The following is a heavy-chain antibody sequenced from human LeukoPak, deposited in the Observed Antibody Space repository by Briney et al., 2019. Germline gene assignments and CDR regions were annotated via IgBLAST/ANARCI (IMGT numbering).Heavy chain of an antibody. Sequence: VASVKVSCKASEGTSGSFATSWVQKALGQGLEGLEGIIPILGTTNYAQRFQGRVTITTDESTSTAYMELSSLRSEDTAVYYCARSGVGIAAAGFEYWGQGTLVTVPS. J-gene: IGHJ4*02. CDR2: IIPILGTT. D-gene: IGHD6-13*01. CDR1: EGTSGSFA. CDR3: ARSGVGIAAAGFEY. V-gene: IGHV1-69*05.